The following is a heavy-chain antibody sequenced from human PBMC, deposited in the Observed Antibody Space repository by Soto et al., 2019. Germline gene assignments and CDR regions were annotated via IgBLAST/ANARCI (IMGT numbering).Heavy chain of an antibody. J-gene: IGHJ4*02. V-gene: IGHV3-23*01. CDR1: GFPFSHYA. D-gene: IGHD6-19*01. CDR2: ISGSGDSA. Sequence: LRLSCTASGFPFSHYAMNWVRQGPGTRLEWVADISGSGDSARYADSVRGRFTISRDNSRDTLYLQMNSLRVDDTAVYYCGKERRGSGWSVCNFWGQGALVTVSS. CDR3: GKERRGSGWSVCNF.